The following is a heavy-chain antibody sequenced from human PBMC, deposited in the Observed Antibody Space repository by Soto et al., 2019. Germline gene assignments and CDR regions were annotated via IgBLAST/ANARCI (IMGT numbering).Heavy chain of an antibody. CDR3: ARLVGGYDSYFDH. CDR1: GYSFSDYW. D-gene: IGHD5-12*01. J-gene: IGHJ4*02. Sequence: GESLKISCKASGYSFSDYWIGWVRQMPGRGLEWMGIIYPGDSDTRYSASFQGQVTISADKSISTAYLQWSSLKTSDTAMYYCARLVGGYDSYFDHWGQGTRVTVSS. V-gene: IGHV5-51*01. CDR2: IYPGDSDT.